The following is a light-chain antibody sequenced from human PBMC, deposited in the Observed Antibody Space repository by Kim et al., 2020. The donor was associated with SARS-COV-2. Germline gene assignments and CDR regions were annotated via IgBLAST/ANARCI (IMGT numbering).Light chain of an antibody. Sequence: QSITISSTGTTDDIGAKGYVSWYQHHPSEAHKLLIFDVNKRPSGLSNRFAGSRSGNTAALTISGLQFEDECDYYCASYTTSGAWVFGGGTKVTVL. CDR2: DVN. CDR1: TDDIGAKGY. J-gene: IGLJ3*02. CDR3: ASYTTSGAWV. V-gene: IGLV2-14*03.